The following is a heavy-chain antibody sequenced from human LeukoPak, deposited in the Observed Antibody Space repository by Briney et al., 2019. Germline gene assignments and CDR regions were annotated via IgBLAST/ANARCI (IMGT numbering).Heavy chain of an antibody. CDR3: AKRFRGTSGLYYFDS. Sequence: GGSLRLSCAASGFIFSNYAMSWVRQAPGKGLEWVSAIDSTGAYTWYADSVKGRFTISKDSSKTILYLQMSSLRAEDAAVYYCAKRFRGTSGLYYFDSWGQGTLVTVSS. D-gene: IGHD2-2*01. CDR1: GFIFSNYA. CDR2: IDSTGAYT. J-gene: IGHJ4*02. V-gene: IGHV3-23*01.